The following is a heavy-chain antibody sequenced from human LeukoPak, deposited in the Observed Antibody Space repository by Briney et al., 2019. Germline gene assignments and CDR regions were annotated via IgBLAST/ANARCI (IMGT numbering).Heavy chain of an antibody. D-gene: IGHD1-26*01. CDR1: GFTFSSYA. J-gene: IGHJ4*02. V-gene: IGHV3-23*01. CDR2: INSSGGST. CDR3: AKILGSYWTPGYDY. Sequence: GGSLRLSCAASGFTFSSYAMSWVRQAPGKGLEWVSGINSSGGSTYYADSVKGRITISRDNSKNTLYLQMNSLRAEDTAVYYCAKILGSYWTPGYDYWGQGILVTVSS.